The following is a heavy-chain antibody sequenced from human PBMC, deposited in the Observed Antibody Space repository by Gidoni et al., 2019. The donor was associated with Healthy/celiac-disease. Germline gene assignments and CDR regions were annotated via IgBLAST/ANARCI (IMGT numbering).Heavy chain of an antibody. Sequence: EVQLVESGGGLVKPGGSLRLSCAASGFTFSNAGMSWVRQAPGKGLEWVGRIKSKTDGGTTDYAAPVKGRFTISRDASKNTLYLQMNSLKTEDTAVYYCTTAIYADWYFDLWGRGTLVTVSS. D-gene: IGHD2-2*01. V-gene: IGHV3-15*01. CDR2: IKSKTDGGTT. CDR3: TTAIYADWYFDL. CDR1: GFTFSNAG. J-gene: IGHJ2*01.